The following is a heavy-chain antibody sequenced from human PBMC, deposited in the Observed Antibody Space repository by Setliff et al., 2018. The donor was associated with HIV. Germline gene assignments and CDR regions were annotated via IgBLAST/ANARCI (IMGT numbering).Heavy chain of an antibody. CDR3: ARAQSTGYLYFDS. V-gene: IGHV3-20*04. D-gene: IGHD3-22*01. CDR2: INWNGGST. Sequence: GGSLRLSCVTSGFNFDDYGMSWVRQAPGKGLEWVSGINWNGGSTGYADSVKGRFTISRDYGKNSLYLQMDSLSAEDTALYYCARAQSTGYLYFDSWGQGTLVTVSS. J-gene: IGHJ4*02. CDR1: GFNFDDYG.